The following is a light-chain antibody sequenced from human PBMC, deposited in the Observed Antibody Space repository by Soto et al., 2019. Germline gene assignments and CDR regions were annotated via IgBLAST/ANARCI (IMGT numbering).Light chain of an antibody. V-gene: IGLV1-40*01. J-gene: IGLJ1*01. CDR3: QSYDSSLSGV. CDR2: GNS. Sequence: QSVLTQPPSMSGAPGQRVTISCTGSSSNIGAGYDVHWYQQFPGTAPKLLIYGNSNRPSGVPDRFSGSKSGSSASLDVTGLQAEDEADYYCQSYDSSLSGVFGSGTKVTV. CDR1: SSNIGAGYD.